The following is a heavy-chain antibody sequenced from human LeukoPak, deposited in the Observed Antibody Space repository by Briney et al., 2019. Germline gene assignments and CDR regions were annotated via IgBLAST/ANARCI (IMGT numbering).Heavy chain of an antibody. Sequence: EASVKVSCKASGYTFTGYYIHWVRQAPGQGLEWMGWINPTSSGTNYAQKFQGRVTMTRDTSISTAYMELSRLRSDDTAVYYCARHVGYSNWFDPWGQGTLVTVSS. J-gene: IGHJ5*02. CDR2: INPTSSGT. D-gene: IGHD2-15*01. CDR1: GYTFTGYY. CDR3: ARHVGYSNWFDP. V-gene: IGHV1-2*02.